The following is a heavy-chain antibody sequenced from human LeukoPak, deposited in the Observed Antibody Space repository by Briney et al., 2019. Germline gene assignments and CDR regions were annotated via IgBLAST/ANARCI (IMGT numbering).Heavy chain of an antibody. CDR3: ARVPQEEGYYTTSYYFDY. CDR1: GGSISRYY. Sequence: SETLSLTCTVSGGSISRYYWSWIRQPAGKGLQWIGRIYGSGSTTYNPSLKSRVTISVDTSKNQFSLKLSSVTAADTAVYYCARVPQEEGYYTTSYYFDYWGQGTLVTVSS. V-gene: IGHV4-4*07. CDR2: IYGSGST. D-gene: IGHD3-22*01. J-gene: IGHJ4*02.